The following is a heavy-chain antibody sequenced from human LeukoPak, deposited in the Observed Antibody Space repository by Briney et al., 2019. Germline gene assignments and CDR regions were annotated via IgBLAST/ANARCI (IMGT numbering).Heavy chain of an antibody. J-gene: IGHJ4*02. CDR3: TRDRWGKYYFDY. CDR2: ISGDGSNT. Sequence: GGSLRLSCAASGFTFTSYYMHWVRQAPGKGLVWVSRISGDGSNTIYADSVKGRFTISRDNAKNSLYLQMNNLRAEDTAVYYCTRDRWGKYYFDYWGQGTLVTVSS. V-gene: IGHV3-74*01. D-gene: IGHD7-27*01. CDR1: GFTFTSYY.